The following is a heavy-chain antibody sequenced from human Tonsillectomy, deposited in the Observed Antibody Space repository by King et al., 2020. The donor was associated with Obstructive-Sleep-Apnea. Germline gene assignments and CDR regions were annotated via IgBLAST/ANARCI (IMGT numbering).Heavy chain of an antibody. Sequence: LQLQESGPRLVKPSETLSLICSVSGGSINDYYWSWIRQPPGKGLEWIGYIYYSGSTDYNPSLKNRVTISVDTPQNQFSLTLSSVNATDAAVYCCARVRAATNYYGMDVWGQGTTVTVSS. J-gene: IGHJ6*02. D-gene: IGHD2-15*01. CDR3: ARVRAATNYYGMDV. CDR1: GGSINDYY. V-gene: IGHV4-59*01. CDR2: IYYSGST.